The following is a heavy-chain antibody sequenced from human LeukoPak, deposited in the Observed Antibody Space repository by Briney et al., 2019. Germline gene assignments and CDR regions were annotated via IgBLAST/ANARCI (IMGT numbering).Heavy chain of an antibody. CDR2: ISSTTKTI. Sequence: GGSLRLSCAASGFTFSNYAINWVRQAPGRGLEWVSFISSTTKTIYYADSVKGRFTISRDNAKNSLYLQMTSLRAEDTAVYYCARAWGNDYDLNYWGQGTLVTVSS. CDR1: GFTFSNYA. D-gene: IGHD3-3*01. V-gene: IGHV3-48*04. CDR3: ARAWGNDYDLNY. J-gene: IGHJ4*02.